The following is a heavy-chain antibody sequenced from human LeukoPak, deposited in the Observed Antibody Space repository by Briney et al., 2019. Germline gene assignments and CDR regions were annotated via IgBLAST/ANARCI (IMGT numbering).Heavy chain of an antibody. CDR3: VRDGDDFNFDY. J-gene: IGHJ4*02. D-gene: IGHD5-24*01. CDR2: VKGDGSFT. CDR1: GFTFRSYW. Sequence: PGGSLTLSCASSGFTFRSYWMHWVRQAPGKGLVWVSRVKGDGSFTNYADSVYGRFTISRDNAKNTLYLHMHSLRAEETAVYYCVRDGDDFNFDYWGQGSLVTVSS. V-gene: IGHV3-74*01.